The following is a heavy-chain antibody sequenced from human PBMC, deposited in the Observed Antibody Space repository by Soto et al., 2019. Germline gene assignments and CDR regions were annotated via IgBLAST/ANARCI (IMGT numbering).Heavy chain of an antibody. CDR1: GLTINRND. CDR2: MPFDGNHQ. Sequence: QVHLVESGGGVVQPGGSLRHSCAASGLTINRNDMYWVRQAPGKGLEWVAVMPFDGNHQHYADSVKGRFTISRDNSKNTLSLEMNSLRRDDTAVYYCASCERFPRVGVDYYALDVWGQGTTVIVSS. D-gene: IGHD3-3*01. V-gene: IGHV3-30*03. CDR3: ASCERFPRVGVDYYALDV. J-gene: IGHJ6*02.